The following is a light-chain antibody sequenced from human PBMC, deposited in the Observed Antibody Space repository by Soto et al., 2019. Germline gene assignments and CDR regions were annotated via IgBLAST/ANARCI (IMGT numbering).Light chain of an antibody. J-gene: IGKJ1*01. CDR1: QSVSSN. V-gene: IGKV3-15*01. CDR2: GAS. Sequence: EIVMTQSPATLSVSPGERATLSCRASQSVSSNLAWYQQKPGQAPRLLISGASTRATGIPARFSGSGSGTEFTLTISSLQSEDFAVYYCQQYNNRPWGTFGQGTKVEIK. CDR3: QQYNNRPWGT.